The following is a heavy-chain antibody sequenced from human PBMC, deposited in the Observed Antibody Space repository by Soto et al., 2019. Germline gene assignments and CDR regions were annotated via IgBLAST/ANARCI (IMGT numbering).Heavy chain of an antibody. V-gene: IGHV3-15*01. D-gene: IGHD5-12*01. CDR2: VKSKPAGGAT. CDR1: GFTFSDAW. J-gene: IGHJ5*02. Sequence: EVQLVESGGGLVKPGGSLRLSCTASGFTFSDAWMSWVRQAPGKGLEWVGRVKSKPAGGATDYYYATPVKGRFTISRDDSRNTLYLQMNSLNTEDTGVYYCTTDPDRRDGYHFVHWGQGTLVTVSS. CDR3: TTDPDRRDGYHFVH.